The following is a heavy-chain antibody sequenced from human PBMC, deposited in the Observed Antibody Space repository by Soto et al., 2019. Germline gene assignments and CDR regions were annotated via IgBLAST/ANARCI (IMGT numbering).Heavy chain of an antibody. Sequence: PSETLSLTCAVHGGSFSGYYWSWIRQPPGKGLEWIGEINHSGSTNYNPSLKSRVTISVDTSKNQFSLKLSSVTAADTAVYYCARGRHSGYGPHDYWGQGTLVTVSS. CDR2: INHSGST. CDR1: GGSFSGYY. V-gene: IGHV4-34*01. D-gene: IGHD5-12*01. CDR3: ARGRHSGYGPHDY. J-gene: IGHJ4*02.